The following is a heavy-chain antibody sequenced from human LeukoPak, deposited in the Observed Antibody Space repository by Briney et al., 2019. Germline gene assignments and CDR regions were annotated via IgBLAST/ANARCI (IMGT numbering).Heavy chain of an antibody. V-gene: IGHV3-23*01. CDR1: GFTFSDYY. J-gene: IGHJ4*02. Sequence: PGGSLRLSCAASGFTFSDYYMSWIRQAPGKGLEWVSAVSGSGGSTYYADSVKGRFTISRDNSKNTLYLQMNSLRAEDTAVYYCAKDYDFWSGYCFDYWGQGTLVTVSS. CDR2: VSGSGGST. CDR3: AKDYDFWSGYCFDY. D-gene: IGHD3-3*01.